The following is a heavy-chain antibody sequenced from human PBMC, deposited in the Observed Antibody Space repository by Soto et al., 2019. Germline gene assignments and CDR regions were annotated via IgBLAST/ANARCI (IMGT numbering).Heavy chain of an antibody. J-gene: IGHJ5*02. D-gene: IGHD2-15*01. Sequence: PGGSLRLSCAASGFTFSSYAMSWVRQAPGKGLEWVSAISGSGGSTYYADSVKGRFTISRDNSKNTLYLQMNSLRAEDTAVYYCAKVLDDCSGGSCFNWFDPWGQGTLVTVS. CDR1: GFTFSSYA. CDR2: ISGSGGST. V-gene: IGHV3-23*01. CDR3: AKVLDDCSGGSCFNWFDP.